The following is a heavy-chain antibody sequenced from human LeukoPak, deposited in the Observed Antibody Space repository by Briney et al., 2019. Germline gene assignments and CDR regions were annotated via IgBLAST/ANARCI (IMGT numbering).Heavy chain of an antibody. D-gene: IGHD1-1*01. CDR3: ARGGGEIWNDNY. J-gene: IGHJ4*02. Sequence: PGGSLRLYCAASGFTFSSYSMSWVRQAPGKGLEWVSSISSSSSYVYYADSVKGRFTISRDNAKNSLYLQMNSLRAEDTAVYYCARGGGEIWNDNYWGQGTLVTVSS. CDR1: GFTFSSYS. CDR2: ISSSSSYV. V-gene: IGHV3-21*01.